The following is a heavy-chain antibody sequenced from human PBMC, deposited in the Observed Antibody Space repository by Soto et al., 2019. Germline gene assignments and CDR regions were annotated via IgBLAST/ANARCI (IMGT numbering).Heavy chain of an antibody. Sequence: SETLSLTCTVSGGSISSYYWSWIRQPPGKGLEWIGYIYYSGSTNYNPSLKSRVTISVDTSKNQFSLKLSSVTAADTAVYYCAGSDGYSYGLRAGYWGQGTLVTVSS. D-gene: IGHD5-18*01. CDR3: AGSDGYSYGLRAGY. J-gene: IGHJ4*02. V-gene: IGHV4-59*01. CDR2: IYYSGST. CDR1: GGSISSYY.